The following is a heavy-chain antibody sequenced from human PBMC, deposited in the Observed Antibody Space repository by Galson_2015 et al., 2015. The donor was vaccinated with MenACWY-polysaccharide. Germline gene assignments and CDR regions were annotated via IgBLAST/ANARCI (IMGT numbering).Heavy chain of an antibody. CDR1: GLTFSKSW. Sequence: SLRLACAASGLTFSKSWMSWVRQAPGMGLEWVANIKEDGSTEFYVDTVKGRFTISRDNANNLLFLRMNSLRDEDTAVYYCARDKLSDSQYDSFDYWGQGTMVTVSS. CDR3: ARDKLSDSQYDSFDY. V-gene: IGHV3-7*01. CDR2: IKEDGSTE. J-gene: IGHJ3*01. D-gene: IGHD2-15*01.